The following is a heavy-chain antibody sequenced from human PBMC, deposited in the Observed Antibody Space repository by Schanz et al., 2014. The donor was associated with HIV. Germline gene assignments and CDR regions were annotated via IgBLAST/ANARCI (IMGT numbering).Heavy chain of an antibody. CDR1: GFIFRDYA. CDR2: ISYDRSHK. Sequence: QVQLVESGGGVVQPGRSLRLSCAGSGFIFRDYALHWVRQAPGKGLEWVAVISYDRSHKYYADSVKGRFTISRDNSKNTLFLQMNSLRAEDTAVYYCAKRIIFGVVFPANFDYWGQGTLVTVSS. D-gene: IGHD3-3*01. V-gene: IGHV3-30*18. J-gene: IGHJ4*02. CDR3: AKRIIFGVVFPANFDY.